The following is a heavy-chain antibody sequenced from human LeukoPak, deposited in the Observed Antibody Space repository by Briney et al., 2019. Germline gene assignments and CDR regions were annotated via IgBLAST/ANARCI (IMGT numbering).Heavy chain of an antibody. CDR1: GYTFTSYG. CDR2: ISAYNGNT. J-gene: IGHJ4*02. CDR3: ARGGYSSSWFYFDY. D-gene: IGHD6-13*01. Sequence: ASVTLSCTASGYTFTSYGISWVRQAPGQGLEWMGWISAYNGNTNYAQKLQGRVTMTTDTATSTAYMELRSLRSDDTAVYYWARGGYSSSWFYFDYWGQGTLVTVSS. V-gene: IGHV1-18*01.